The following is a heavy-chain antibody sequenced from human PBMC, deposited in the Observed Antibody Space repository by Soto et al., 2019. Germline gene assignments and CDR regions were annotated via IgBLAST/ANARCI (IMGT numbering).Heavy chain of an antibody. V-gene: IGHV4-30-4*01. J-gene: IGHJ5*02. CDR2: IYYSGST. D-gene: IGHD6-13*01. Sequence: SETLSLTCTVSGGSISSGDYYWSWIRQPPGKGLEWIGYIYYSGSTYYNPSLKSRVTISVDTSKNQFSLKLSSVTAADTAVYYCARASGSSSWYWFDPWGQGTLVTVSS. CDR1: GGSISSGDYY. CDR3: ARASGSSSWYWFDP.